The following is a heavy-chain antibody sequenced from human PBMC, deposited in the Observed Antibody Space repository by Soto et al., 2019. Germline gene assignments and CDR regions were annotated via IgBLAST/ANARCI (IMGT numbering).Heavy chain of an antibody. CDR2: ISGSGGST. CDR3: AKVSRDPGLSGSVSFDY. J-gene: IGHJ4*02. V-gene: IGHV3-23*01. Sequence: PGGSLRLSCAASGFTFSSYAMSWVRQAPGKGLEWVSAISGSGGSTYYADSVKGRFTISRDNSKNTLYLQMNSLRAEDTAVYYCAKVSRDPGLSGSVSFDYWGQGTLVTVSS. D-gene: IGHD1-26*01. CDR1: GFTFSSYA.